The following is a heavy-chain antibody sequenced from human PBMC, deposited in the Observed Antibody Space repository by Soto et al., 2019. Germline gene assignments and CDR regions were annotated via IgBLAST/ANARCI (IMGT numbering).Heavy chain of an antibody. CDR3: AKSRPNTYYDFWSGYSSGGFDP. V-gene: IGHV3-23*01. Sequence: GGSLRLSCAASGFTFSSYAMSWVRQAPGRGLEWVSAISGSGGSTYYADSVKGRFTISRDNSKNTLYLQMNSLRAEDTAVYYCAKSRPNTYYDFWSGYSSGGFDPWGQGTLVTVSS. J-gene: IGHJ5*02. CDR1: GFTFSSYA. D-gene: IGHD3-3*01. CDR2: ISGSGGST.